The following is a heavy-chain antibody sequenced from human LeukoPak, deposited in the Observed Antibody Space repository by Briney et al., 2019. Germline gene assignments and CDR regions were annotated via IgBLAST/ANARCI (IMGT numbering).Heavy chain of an antibody. CDR1: GASVTTSH. CDR2: VDYNGGT. J-gene: IGHJ4*02. CDR3: ARGFYEPFDR. D-gene: IGHD2/OR15-2a*01. V-gene: IGHV4-59*02. Sequence: SETLSLTCTVSGASVTTSHWNWVRQPPGKGLEWIGNVDYNGGTKDNPSLKSRVTMSLDTSKTQFYLKLQFVTAADTALYYCARGFYEPFDRWGQGTLVTVSS.